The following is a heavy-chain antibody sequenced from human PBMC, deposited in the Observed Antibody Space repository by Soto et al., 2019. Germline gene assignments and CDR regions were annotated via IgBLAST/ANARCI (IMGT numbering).Heavy chain of an antibody. Sequence: SETRSLTCAVCGGAFSGYYWSWIGQYPGKGLEWSREINHGVRTNYNPSLKSRVTISVDTSKNQLSLKLSSVTAADTAVYYCAREGESARITGTRGFETWGQG. CDR2: INHGVRT. D-gene: IGHD1-7*01. V-gene: IGHV4-34*01. CDR1: GGAFSGYY. CDR3: AREGESARITGTRGFET. J-gene: IGHJ5*02.